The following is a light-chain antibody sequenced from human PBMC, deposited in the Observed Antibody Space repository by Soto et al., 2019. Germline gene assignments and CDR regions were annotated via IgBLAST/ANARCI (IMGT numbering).Light chain of an antibody. CDR2: AAS. CDR1: QSISSY. CDR3: QQSYSTPQFT. Sequence: DLQMTQSPSSLSASVGDRVTITCRASQSISSYLNWYQQKPGKAPKLLIYAASSLQSGVPSRFXGSGSGTDFTLTISSLQPEDFATYYCQQSYSTPQFTFGPGTKVDIK. V-gene: IGKV1-39*01. J-gene: IGKJ3*01.